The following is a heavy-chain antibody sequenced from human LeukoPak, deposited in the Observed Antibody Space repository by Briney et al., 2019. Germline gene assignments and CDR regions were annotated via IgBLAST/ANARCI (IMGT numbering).Heavy chain of an antibody. CDR1: GRSISSYY. J-gene: IGHJ4*02. D-gene: IGHD1-1*01. Sequence: TSETLSLTCTVSGRSISSYYWSWIRQPAGKGLEWIGRIYTSGSTNYNPSLKSRVTMSVDTSKNQFSLKLSSVTAADTAVYYCARVTTELYGRYFDYWGQGTLVTVSS. CDR3: ARVTTELYGRYFDY. V-gene: IGHV4-4*07. CDR2: IYTSGST.